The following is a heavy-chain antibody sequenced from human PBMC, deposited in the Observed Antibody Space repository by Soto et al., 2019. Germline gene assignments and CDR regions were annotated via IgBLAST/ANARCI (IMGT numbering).Heavy chain of an antibody. J-gene: IGHJ4*02. CDR2: INPNSGGT. D-gene: IGHD2-2*01. Sequence: QVQLVQSGAEVKKPGASVKVSCKASGYTFTGYYMHWVRQAPGQGLEWMGWINPNSGGTNYAQKVQGWVTMTRDTSISTAYMELSRLRSDDTAVYYGARAYCSSTSCFPFDYWGQGTLVTVSS. V-gene: IGHV1-2*04. CDR1: GYTFTGYY. CDR3: ARAYCSSTSCFPFDY.